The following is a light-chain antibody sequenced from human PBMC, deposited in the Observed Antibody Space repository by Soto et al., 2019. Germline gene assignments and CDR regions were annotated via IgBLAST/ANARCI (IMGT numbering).Light chain of an antibody. CDR3: QQYDNPHPTWT. CDR1: QDISNY. Sequence: DIQMTQPPSSLSASVGNRVTITCQASQDISNYLNWYQQKPGKAPNLLIYDASNLETGVPSRFSGSGSGTHFTFTISSLQPEDIATYYCQQYDNPHPTWTFGQGTKVDIX. J-gene: IGKJ1*01. CDR2: DAS. V-gene: IGKV1-33*01.